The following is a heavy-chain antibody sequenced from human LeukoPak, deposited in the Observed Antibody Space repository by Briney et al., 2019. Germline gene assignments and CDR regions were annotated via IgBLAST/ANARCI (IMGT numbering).Heavy chain of an antibody. J-gene: IGHJ4*02. CDR3: AKSFLRYYDSSGYFPRYFDC. CDR2: ISYDGSEK. Sequence: GGSLRLSCAASGFTFSDYGMHWVRQAPGKGLEWMAVISYDGSEKYYADSVKGRFTISRDNSLHTLSLQMNSLRADDTAMYYCAKSFLRYYDSSGYFPRYFDCWGQGTLVTVSS. D-gene: IGHD3-22*01. V-gene: IGHV3-30*18. CDR1: GFTFSDYG.